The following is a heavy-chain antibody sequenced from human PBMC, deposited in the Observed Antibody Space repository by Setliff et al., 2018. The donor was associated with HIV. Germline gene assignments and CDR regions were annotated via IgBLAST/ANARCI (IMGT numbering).Heavy chain of an antibody. CDR3: TRKLAPGHGMDV. D-gene: IGHD3-3*02. Sequence: GGSLRLSCAAPGFTFSHYWMNWVRQAPGKGLEWVANIKQDGSEKYYVESVKGRFTISRDNAKNSLYLQMDSLRVEDTTVYYCTRKLAPGHGMDVWGQGTTVTVSS. CDR2: IKQDGSEK. J-gene: IGHJ6*02. V-gene: IGHV3-7*01. CDR1: GFTFSHYW.